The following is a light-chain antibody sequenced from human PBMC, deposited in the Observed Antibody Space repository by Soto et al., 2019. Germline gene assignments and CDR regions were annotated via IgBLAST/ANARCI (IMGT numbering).Light chain of an antibody. J-gene: IGKJ1*01. V-gene: IGKV3-20*01. CDR1: QSVSSSY. CDR3: QQYGSSPPWT. Sequence: SPGTLSLSPGERATLSCRASQSVSSSYLAWYQQKPGQAPRLLIYGASSRATGIPDRFSGSVSGTGFTLTISRLEPKDFAVYYCQQYGSSPPWTFGQGTKVDIK. CDR2: GAS.